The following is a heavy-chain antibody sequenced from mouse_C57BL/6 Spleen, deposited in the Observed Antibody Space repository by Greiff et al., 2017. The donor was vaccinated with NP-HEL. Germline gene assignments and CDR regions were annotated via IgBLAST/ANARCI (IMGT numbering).Heavy chain of an antibody. CDR1: GYTFTSYW. J-gene: IGHJ3*01. Sequence: QVQLKQPGAELVKPGASVKVSCKASGYTFTSYWMHWVKQRPGQGLEWIGRIHPSDSDTNYNQKFKGKATLTVDKSSSTAYMQLSSLTSEDSAVYYCAIPLYDYDDPPFAYWGQGTLVTVSA. CDR3: AIPLYDYDDPPFAY. D-gene: IGHD2-4*01. CDR2: IHPSDSDT. V-gene: IGHV1-74*01.